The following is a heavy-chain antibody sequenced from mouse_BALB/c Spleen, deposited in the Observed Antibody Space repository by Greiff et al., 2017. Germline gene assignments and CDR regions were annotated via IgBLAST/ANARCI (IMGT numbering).Heavy chain of an antibody. CDR3: ARSGSSGYLYAMDY. J-gene: IGHJ4*01. CDR2: IDPANGNT. Sequence: EVKLLESGAELVKPGASVKLSCTASGFNIKDTYMHWVKQRPEQGLEWIGRIDPANGNTKYDPKFQGKATITADTSSNTAYLQLSSLTSEDTAVYYCARSGSSGYLYAMDYWGQGTSVTVSA. D-gene: IGHD3-1*01. CDR1: GFNIKDTY. V-gene: IGHV14-3*02.